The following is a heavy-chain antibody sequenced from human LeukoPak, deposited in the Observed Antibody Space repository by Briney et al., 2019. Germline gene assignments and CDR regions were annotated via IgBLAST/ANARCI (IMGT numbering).Heavy chain of an antibody. Sequence: GGSLRLSCAASGFTFSSYGMRWVRQAPGKGLEWVSATSGSGGSTYYAESVKGRFTISRDNSKNTVYLQRNSLRAEDTALYYCASQQNPPTLLYYYYGMDVWGQGTTVTV. J-gene: IGHJ6*02. D-gene: IGHD2-15*01. CDR2: TSGSGGST. V-gene: IGHV3-23*01. CDR3: ASQQNPPTLLYYYYGMDV. CDR1: GFTFSSYG.